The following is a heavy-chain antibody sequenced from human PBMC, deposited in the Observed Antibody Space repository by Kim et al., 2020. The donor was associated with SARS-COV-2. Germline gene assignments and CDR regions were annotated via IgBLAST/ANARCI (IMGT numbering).Heavy chain of an antibody. CDR1: GFTFSSFA. Sequence: GGCLRLSCAASGFTFSSFAMHWVRQAPGKGLEWVSSISGSGTYTYYPDALKGRITISRDNSKNTLYLQMNSLGAEDTALYYCAKDTAAAFGSWGQGTLVTVSS. V-gene: IGHV3-23*01. CDR2: ISGSGTYT. CDR3: AKDTAAAFGS. D-gene: IGHD6-13*01. J-gene: IGHJ5*01.